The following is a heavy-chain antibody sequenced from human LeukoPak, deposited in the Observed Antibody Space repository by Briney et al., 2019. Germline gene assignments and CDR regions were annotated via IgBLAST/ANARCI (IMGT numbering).Heavy chain of an antibody. D-gene: IGHD6-13*01. V-gene: IGHV3-30*04. CDR2: ISYDGSNK. CDR3: ARDLEQQLVLGWFDP. Sequence: GGSLRLSCAASGFTFNSYAMQWVRQAPGKGREGVAVISYDGSNKYYADSVKGRFTISRDNSKNTLYLQMNSLRAEDTAVYYCARDLEQQLVLGWFDPWGQGTLVTVSS. CDR1: GFTFNSYA. J-gene: IGHJ5*02.